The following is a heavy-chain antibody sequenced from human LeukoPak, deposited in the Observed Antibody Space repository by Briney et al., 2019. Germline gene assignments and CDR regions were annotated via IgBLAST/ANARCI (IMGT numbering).Heavy chain of an antibody. J-gene: IGHJ5*02. CDR3: ARGGLVVPAAISP. V-gene: IGHV4-59*11. CDR1: GGSISSHY. CDR2: IYYSGST. D-gene: IGHD2-2*01. Sequence: SETLSLTCTVSGGSISSHYWCWIRQPPGKGLEWIGYIYYSGSTNYNPSLKSRVTISVDTSKNQFSLKLSSVTAADTAVYYCARGGLVVPAAISPWGQGTLVTVSS.